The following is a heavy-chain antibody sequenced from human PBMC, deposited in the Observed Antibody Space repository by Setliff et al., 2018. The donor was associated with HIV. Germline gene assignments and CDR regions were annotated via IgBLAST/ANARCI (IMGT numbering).Heavy chain of an antibody. CDR3: ARGGGFWSGQLGY. CDR2: INQSGIS. Sequence: PSETLSLTCTVYGGSISGSNYVWGWIRQTPGKGLEWIGEINQSGISNFNPSLKSRVTMPIDTPKNQFSLKLSSVTAADTAVYFCARGGGFWSGQLGYWGQGTLVTVSS. J-gene: IGHJ4*02. CDR1: GGSISGSNYV. D-gene: IGHD3-3*01. V-gene: IGHV4-34*01.